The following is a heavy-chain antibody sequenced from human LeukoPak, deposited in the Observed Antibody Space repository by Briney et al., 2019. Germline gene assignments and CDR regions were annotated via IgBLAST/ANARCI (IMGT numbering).Heavy chain of an antibody. CDR1: GFSFSTYS. J-gene: IGHJ4*02. V-gene: IGHV3-48*01. CDR2: ISSSTSII. CDR3: ARDIRGSIDY. D-gene: IGHD3-3*02. Sequence: GGSLRLSCAASGFSFSTYSMNWVRQAPGKGLEWISYISSSTSIIYYADSVKGRFTISRDNAKNSLYLQMNSLRVEDTAVYYCARDIRGSIDYWGQGTLVTVSS.